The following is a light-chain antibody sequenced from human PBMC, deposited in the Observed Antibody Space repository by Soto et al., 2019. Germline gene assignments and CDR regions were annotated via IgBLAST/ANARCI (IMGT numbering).Light chain of an antibody. CDR3: QQYDNLPPYT. Sequence: DIQMTQSPSSLSASVGDRVTITCQASQDISNYLNWYQQKPGKAPKLLIYDASNLETGVPSRFSGSGSGTDFTFTISSLQPEDTEKYYCQQYDNLPPYTFGQGTKVDIK. V-gene: IGKV1-33*01. CDR2: DAS. J-gene: IGKJ2*01. CDR1: QDISNY.